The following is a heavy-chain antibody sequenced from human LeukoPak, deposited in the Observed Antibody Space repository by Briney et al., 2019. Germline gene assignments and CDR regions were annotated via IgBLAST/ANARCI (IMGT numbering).Heavy chain of an antibody. D-gene: IGHD5-12*01. J-gene: IGHJ4*02. CDR1: GFSFDNYW. CDR3: AREYSRYSGTYYDY. V-gene: IGHV3-7*05. CDR2: IKNDGSVK. Sequence: GGSLRLSCEASGFSFDNYWMSWVRQAPGKALEWVANIKNDGSVKSYVDSVKGRFTISRDNAKNSVFLQMNSLRVDDTAVYYCAREYSRYSGTYYDYWGQGTLVTVSS.